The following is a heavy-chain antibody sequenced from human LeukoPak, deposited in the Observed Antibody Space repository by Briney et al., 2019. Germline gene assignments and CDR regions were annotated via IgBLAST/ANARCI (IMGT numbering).Heavy chain of an antibody. CDR1: GFTFSSYG. Sequence: GGSLRLSCAASGFTFSSYGMHWVRQAPGKGLEWVAVISYDGSNKYYADSVKGRFTISRDNSKNTLYLQMNSLRAEDTAVYYCAKTGPGGSSGWFDYWGQGTLVTVSS. J-gene: IGHJ4*02. V-gene: IGHV3-30*18. CDR2: ISYDGSNK. CDR3: AKTGPGGSSGWFDY. D-gene: IGHD6-19*01.